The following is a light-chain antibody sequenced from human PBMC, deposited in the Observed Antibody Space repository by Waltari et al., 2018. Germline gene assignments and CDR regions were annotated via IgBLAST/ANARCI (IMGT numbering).Light chain of an antibody. Sequence: DIVLTQSPGTLSLSPGDRATLSCRASQSLRRSYLACYKQKPGLAPRLLIYGASNRAAGIPDRFGGHGSGTDFTLTIARLEPEDSAVYYCHHYGSSPLTFGGGTKVEI. CDR3: HHYGSSPLT. V-gene: IGKV3-20*01. CDR2: GAS. CDR1: QSLRRSY. J-gene: IGKJ4*01.